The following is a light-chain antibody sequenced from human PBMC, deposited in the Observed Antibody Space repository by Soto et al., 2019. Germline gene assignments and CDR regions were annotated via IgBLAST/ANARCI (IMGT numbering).Light chain of an antibody. Sequence: QSALTQPASVSGSPGQEITISCTGTSSDVGRYNLVSWYQQHPGKAPKLMIYEGSKRPSGVSNRFAGSKSGNTASLTISGLQAEDEADYYCCSYAGSSTALFGGGTKLTVL. J-gene: IGLJ2*01. CDR2: EGS. V-gene: IGLV2-23*01. CDR3: CSYAGSSTAL. CDR1: SSDVGRYNL.